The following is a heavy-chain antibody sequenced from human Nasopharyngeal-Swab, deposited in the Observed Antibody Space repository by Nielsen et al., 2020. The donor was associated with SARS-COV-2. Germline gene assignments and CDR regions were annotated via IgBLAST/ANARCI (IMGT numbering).Heavy chain of an antibody. V-gene: IGHV4-39*01. CDR2: IYYNGNT. CDR3: VRSSSWYYFDY. D-gene: IGHD6-13*01. J-gene: IGHJ4*02. Sequence: GSLRLSCTVSGDSIAYSTFYWGWIRQPPGKGLVWIWNIYYNGNTYQNPSLKSRLTISVDKSKNQFSLQLSSVTAADTAVYYCVRSSSWYYFDYWAQGTQVTVSS. CDR1: GDSIAYSTFY.